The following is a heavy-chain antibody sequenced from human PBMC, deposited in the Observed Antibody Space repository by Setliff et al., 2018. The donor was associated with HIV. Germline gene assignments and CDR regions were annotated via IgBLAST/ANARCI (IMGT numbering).Heavy chain of an antibody. V-gene: IGHV4-59*12. Sequence: SETLSLTCTVSGGSISNYYWSWLRQPPGKGLEWIGYISYTGSTNCNPSLKSRVTISVDTSKNQFSLKLTTVTAADAAVYYCTRDTGYILSGYRPHWYFDLWGRGTLVTVSS. CDR3: TRDTGYILSGYRPHWYFDL. CDR1: GGSISNYY. CDR2: ISYTGST. J-gene: IGHJ2*01. D-gene: IGHD3-9*01.